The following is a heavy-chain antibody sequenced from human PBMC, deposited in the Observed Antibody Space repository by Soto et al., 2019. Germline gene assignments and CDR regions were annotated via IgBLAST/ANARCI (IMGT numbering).Heavy chain of an antibody. V-gene: IGHV4-31*03. Sequence: QVQLQESGPGLVKPSQTLSLTCTVSGGSISSGGYYWSWIRQHPGKGLEWIGYIYYSGSTYYNPSLKRRVTISVDTSKNLFSLKLSSVTAADTAVYYCARSSTSANYFDYWGQGTLVTVSS. CDR2: IYYSGST. J-gene: IGHJ4*02. D-gene: IGHD2-2*01. CDR3: ARSSTSANYFDY. CDR1: GGSISSGGYY.